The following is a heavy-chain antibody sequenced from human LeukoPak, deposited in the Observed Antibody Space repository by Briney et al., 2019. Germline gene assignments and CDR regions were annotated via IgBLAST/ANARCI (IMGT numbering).Heavy chain of an antibody. Sequence: PSETLSLTCTVSGGSISSYYWSWIRQPPGKGLEWIGYIYYSGSTNYNPSLKSRVTISVDTSKNQFSLKLSSVTAADTAVYYCARGATYYYESKPYDAFDIWGHGTMVTVSS. V-gene: IGHV4-59*08. CDR3: ARGATYYYESKPYDAFDI. CDR1: GGSISSYY. D-gene: IGHD3-22*01. J-gene: IGHJ3*02. CDR2: IYYSGST.